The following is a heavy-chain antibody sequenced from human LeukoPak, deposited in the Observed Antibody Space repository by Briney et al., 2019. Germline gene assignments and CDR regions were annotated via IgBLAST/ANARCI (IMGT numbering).Heavy chain of an antibody. J-gene: IGHJ5*02. V-gene: IGHV3-23*01. Sequence: GGSLRLSCAASGFTFSSYAMSWVRQAPGKGLEWVSVISGSGDTTYYADSVKGRFTISRDNAKNSLYLQMNSLRAEDTAVYYCARIPLCSGGSCYSVWFDPWGQGTLVTVSS. D-gene: IGHD2-15*01. CDR2: ISGSGDTT. CDR3: ARIPLCSGGSCYSVWFDP. CDR1: GFTFSSYA.